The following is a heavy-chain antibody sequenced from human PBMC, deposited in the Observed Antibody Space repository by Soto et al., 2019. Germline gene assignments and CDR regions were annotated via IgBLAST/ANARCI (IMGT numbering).Heavy chain of an antibody. CDR3: ASGGTTGTTATNWFDP. Sequence: EVQLVESGGGLVKPGGPLGLSFAPSGLPFSPYTMNWVRQAPGRGLEWVSSISSSSDYIYYADSVKGRFTISRDNAKNSLYLQMNSLSDEDTAVYYCASGGTTGTTATNWFDPWGQGTLVTVSS. D-gene: IGHD1-1*01. J-gene: IGHJ5*02. CDR2: ISSSSDYI. CDR1: GLPFSPYT. V-gene: IGHV3-21*01.